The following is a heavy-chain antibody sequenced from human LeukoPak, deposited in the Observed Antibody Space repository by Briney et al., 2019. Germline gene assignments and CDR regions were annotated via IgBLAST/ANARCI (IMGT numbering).Heavy chain of an antibody. Sequence: ASVKVSCKASGYTLTSYGISWVRQAPGQGLEWMGWISAYNGNTNYAQKLQGRVTMTTDTSTSTAYMELRSLRSDDTAVYYCARAIRTILGVVIWDAFDIWGQGTMVTVSS. D-gene: IGHD3-3*01. CDR1: GYTLTSYG. V-gene: IGHV1-18*01. CDR3: ARAIRTILGVVIWDAFDI. J-gene: IGHJ3*02. CDR2: ISAYNGNT.